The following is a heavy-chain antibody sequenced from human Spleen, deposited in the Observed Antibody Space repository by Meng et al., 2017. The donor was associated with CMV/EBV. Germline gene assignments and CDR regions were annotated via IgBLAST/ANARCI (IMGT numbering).Heavy chain of an antibody. CDR2: ISYDGTNK. CDR3: ARSLRFLEWLSLDY. D-gene: IGHD3-3*01. J-gene: IGHJ4*02. Sequence: GESLKISCAASGFTFSSFSSYAFHWVRQAPGKGLEWVALISYDGTNKYFADSVRGRFTISRDNSKNTLYLQMNSLRAEDTAVYYCARSLRFLEWLSLDYWGQGTLVTVSS. CDR1: GFTFSSFSSYA. V-gene: IGHV3-30-3*01.